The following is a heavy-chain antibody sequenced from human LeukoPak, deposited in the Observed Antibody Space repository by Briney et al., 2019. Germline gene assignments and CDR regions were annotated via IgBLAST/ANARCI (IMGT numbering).Heavy chain of an antibody. D-gene: IGHD2-15*01. Sequence: GGSLSLSCAASGFTFSSYGMSWVRQAPGKGLEWVSAIETGGASTYYADSVKGRFSIPRDNSKNTLYLQMNSLRPEDAAVYYCAKAPVTTCRGAFCYPFDYWGLGTLVTVSS. CDR1: GFTFSSYG. J-gene: IGHJ4*02. CDR3: AKAPVTTCRGAFCYPFDY. V-gene: IGHV3-23*05. CDR2: IETGGAST.